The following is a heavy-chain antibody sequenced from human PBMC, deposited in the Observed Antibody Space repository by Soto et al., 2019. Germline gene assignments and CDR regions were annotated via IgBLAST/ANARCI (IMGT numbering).Heavy chain of an antibody. V-gene: IGHV3-33*01. J-gene: IGHJ4*02. CDR1: GFTFSSYG. CDR2: IWYDGSNK. D-gene: IGHD3-3*01. CDR3: ARGLESEWLGYFDY. Sequence: QPGGSLRLSCAASGFTFSSYGMHWVRQAPGKGLEWVAVIWYDGSNKYYADSVKGRFTISRDNSKNTLYLQMNSLRAEDTAVYYCARGLESEWLGYFDYWGQGTLVTVSS.